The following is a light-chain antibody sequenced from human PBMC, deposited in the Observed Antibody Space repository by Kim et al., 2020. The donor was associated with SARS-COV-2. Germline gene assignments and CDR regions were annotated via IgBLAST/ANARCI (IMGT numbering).Light chain of an antibody. CDR1: SSNIGNNY. J-gene: IGLJ1*01. V-gene: IGLV1-51*01. CDR3: GTWDSSLSAV. CDR2: DNN. Sequence: PVQKVTISCSGSSSNIGNNYVSWYQQLPGTAPKLLIYDNNKRPSGIPDRFSGSKSGTSATLGITGLQTGDEADYYCGTWDSSLSAVFGTGTKVTVL.